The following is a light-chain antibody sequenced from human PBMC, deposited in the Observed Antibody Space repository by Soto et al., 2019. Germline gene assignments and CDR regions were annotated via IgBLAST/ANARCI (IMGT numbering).Light chain of an antibody. CDR3: SSYSSTSTRRL. CDR2: DVT. Sequence: QSVLTQPASVSGAPGQSITIPRTGTSKEFGGYNYVSWYQQFPGKAPKLIIYDVTNRPSGVSFRFSGSKSGNTASLTISGLQAEDEAGYHCSSYSSTSTRRLFGAGTKVTVL. J-gene: IGLJ1*01. V-gene: IGLV2-14*03. CDR1: SKEFGGYNY.